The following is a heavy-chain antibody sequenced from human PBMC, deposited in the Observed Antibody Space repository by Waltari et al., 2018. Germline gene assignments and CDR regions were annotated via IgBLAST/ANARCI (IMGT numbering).Heavy chain of an antibody. CDR3: ATAGGVNRNYEGPPWFDP. D-gene: IGHD1-7*01. CDR2: FDPEDGET. J-gene: IGHJ5*02. CDR1: GYTLTDLS. Sequence: QVQLVQSGAEVKKPGASVKVSCKVSGYTLTDLSMHWVRQAPGKGLEWMGGFDPEDGETIYAQKFQGRVTMTEDTSTDTAYMELSSLRSEDTAVYYCATAGGVNRNYEGPPWFDPWGQGTLVTVSS. V-gene: IGHV1-24*01.